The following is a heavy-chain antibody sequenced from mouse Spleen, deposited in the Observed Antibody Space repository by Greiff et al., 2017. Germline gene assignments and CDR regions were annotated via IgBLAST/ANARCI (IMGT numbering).Heavy chain of an antibody. D-gene: IGHD2-2*01. CDR2: INPSNGRT. Sequence: VQLQQPGAELVKPGASVKLSCKASGYTFTSYWMHWVKQRPGQGLEWIGEINPSNGRTNYNEKFKSKATLTVDKSSSTAYMQLSSLTSEDSAVYYWGYLYAMDYWGQGTSVTGPS. V-gene: IGHV1S81*02. CDR1: GYTFTSYW. CDR3: GYLYAMDY. J-gene: IGHJ4*01.